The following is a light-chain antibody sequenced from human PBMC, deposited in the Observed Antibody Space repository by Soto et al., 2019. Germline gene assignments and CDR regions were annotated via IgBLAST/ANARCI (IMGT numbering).Light chain of an antibody. V-gene: IGLV3-21*04. Sequence: SYELTQPPSVSVAPGKTARITCGGNNIGSKSVHWYQQKPGQAPGLVIYYDTNRPSRIPERFSGSNSGNTATLTISRVEAGDEADYYCQVWDSSSDHAIFGGGTKLTVL. CDR3: QVWDSSSDHAI. CDR2: YDT. J-gene: IGLJ2*01. CDR1: NIGSKS.